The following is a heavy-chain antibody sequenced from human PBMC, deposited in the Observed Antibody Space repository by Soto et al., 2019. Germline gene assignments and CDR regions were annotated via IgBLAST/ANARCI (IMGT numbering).Heavy chain of an antibody. J-gene: IGHJ4*02. Sequence: SVKVSCKAAGGTFSSYAISWVRQAPGQGLEWMGGIIPIFGTANYAQKFQGRVTITADESTSTAYMELSSLRSEDTAVYYCASVYYYDSSGYPPGPYWGQGTLVTVSS. D-gene: IGHD3-22*01. CDR1: GGTFSSYA. V-gene: IGHV1-69*13. CDR2: IIPIFGTA. CDR3: ASVYYYDSSGYPPGPY.